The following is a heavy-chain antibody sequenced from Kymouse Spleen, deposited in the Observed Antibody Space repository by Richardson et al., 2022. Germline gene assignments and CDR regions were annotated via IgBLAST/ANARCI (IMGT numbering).Heavy chain of an antibody. J-gene: IGHJ4*02. D-gene: IGHD3-10*01. CDR1: GFTFSSYS. Sequence: EVQLVESGGGLVQPGGSLRLSCAASGFTFSSYSMNWVRQAPGKGLEWVSYISSSSSTIYYADSVKGRFTISRDNAKNSLYLQMNSLRDEDTAVYYCARDNYGSGSYYLDYWGQGTLVTVSS. V-gene: IGHV3-48*02. CDR2: ISSSSSTI. CDR3: ARDNYGSGSYYLDY.